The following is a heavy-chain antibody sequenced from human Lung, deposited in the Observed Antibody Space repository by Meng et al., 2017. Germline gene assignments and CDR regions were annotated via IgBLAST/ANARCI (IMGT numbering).Heavy chain of an antibody. CDR2: IYYSGST. V-gene: IGHV4-39*01. CDR1: GGSITSGSYY. CDR3: ARQGGRFSPNL. J-gene: IGHJ4*02. D-gene: IGHD3-3*01. Sequence: QLQLQESGPGLVKPSETLSLPCPVSGGSITSGSYYWGWIRQPPEKGLEWIGNIYYSGSTFYNPSLKSRVSMSVDTSKNQFSLRLNSVTAADTAVYYCARQGGRFSPNLWGQGTLVTVSS.